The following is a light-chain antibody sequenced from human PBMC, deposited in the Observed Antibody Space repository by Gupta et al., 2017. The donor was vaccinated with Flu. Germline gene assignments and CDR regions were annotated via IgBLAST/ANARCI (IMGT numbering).Light chain of an antibody. CDR3: QQDNNWPLK. CDR1: QSVVSGY. Sequence: APLSVSPGNRATRSCRASQSVVSGYLAVYQQKPGQAPRLLFYGASTRATGIPAMFSGSGSGTEFTLTISSVQSEDFALYYCQQDNNWPLKFGQGTRMENK. V-gene: IGKV3-15*01. CDR2: GAS. J-gene: IGKJ5*01.